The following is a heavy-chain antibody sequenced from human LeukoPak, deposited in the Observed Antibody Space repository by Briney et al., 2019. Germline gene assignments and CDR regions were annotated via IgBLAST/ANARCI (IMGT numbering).Heavy chain of an antibody. CDR1: GYTFTSYA. D-gene: IGHD3-3*01. CDR2: INAGNGNT. V-gene: IGHV1-3*03. Sequence: ASVKVSCKASGYTFTSYAMHWVRQAPGQRLEWMGWINAGNGNTKYSQEFQGRVTITRDTSASTAYMELSSLRSEDMAVYYCAREARTYYDFWSGYLDYWGQGTLVTVSS. J-gene: IGHJ4*02. CDR3: AREARTYYDFWSGYLDY.